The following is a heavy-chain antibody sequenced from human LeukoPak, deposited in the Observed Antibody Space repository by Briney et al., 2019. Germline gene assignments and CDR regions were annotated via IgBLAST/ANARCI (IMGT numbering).Heavy chain of an antibody. CDR3: ARGGDLYYDLWSGYYNHFDY. CDR2: INPNSGGT. D-gene: IGHD3-3*01. CDR1: GYTFTGYY. Sequence: ASVKVSCKASGYTFTGYYMHWVRQAPGQGLEWMGWINPNSGGTNYAQKFQGRVTMTRDTSISTAYMELSRLRSDDTDVYYCARGGDLYYDLWSGYYNHFDYWGQGTLVTVSS. V-gene: IGHV1-2*02. J-gene: IGHJ4*02.